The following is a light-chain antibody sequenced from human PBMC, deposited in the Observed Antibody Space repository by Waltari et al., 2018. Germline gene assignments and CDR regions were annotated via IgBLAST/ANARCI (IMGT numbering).Light chain of an antibody. J-gene: IGKJ2*01. V-gene: IGKV1-33*01. CDR2: EAA. Sequence: DIQMTQSPSSLSASVGDSVTITCRASHDLSQYVNWYHQRPGKAPKLLIYEAARLEVGVTSRFSGGGYETEFTLTCTCVQTEDCGMYFGQRYEDVVRDKFGHGT. CDR1: HDLSQY. CDR3: QRYEDVVRDK.